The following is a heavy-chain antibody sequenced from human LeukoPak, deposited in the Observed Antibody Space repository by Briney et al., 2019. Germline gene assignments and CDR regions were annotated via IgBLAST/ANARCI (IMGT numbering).Heavy chain of an antibody. CDR2: ISYDGSKK. V-gene: IGHV3-30-3*01. J-gene: IGHJ4*02. D-gene: IGHD3-22*01. Sequence: PGGSLRLSCAASGFTFSHYAMHWVRQAPGKGLDWVAVISYDGSKKDYADSVKGRFTISRDNSKNTVYLQMNSLRAEDTAVYYCARAMMVVANLWGVFDYWGQGTLVTVSS. CDR1: GFTFSHYA. CDR3: ARAMMVVANLWGVFDY.